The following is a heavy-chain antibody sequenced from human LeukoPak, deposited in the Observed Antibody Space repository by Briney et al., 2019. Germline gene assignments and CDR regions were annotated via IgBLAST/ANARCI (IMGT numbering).Heavy chain of an antibody. CDR3: ARLRQRAPMGRGGSERLFYFEY. V-gene: IGHV4-39*01. D-gene: IGHD5-12*01. J-gene: IGHJ4*02. Sequence: SETLSLTCSVSGVSISSSGFFWGWIRQAPGKGLDWIGSIYYTGSTYYNPSLKSRVIMSVDTSKTQFSLKLSSVTAAGTAVYYCARLRQRAPMGRGGSERLFYFEYWGQGIQVTVSS. CDR1: GVSISSSGFF. CDR2: IYYTGST.